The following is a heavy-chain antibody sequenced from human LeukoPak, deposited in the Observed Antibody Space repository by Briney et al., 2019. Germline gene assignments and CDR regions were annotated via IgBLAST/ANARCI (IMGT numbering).Heavy chain of an antibody. CDR2: INHSGST. D-gene: IGHD3-22*01. CDR1: GGPFSGYY. V-gene: IGHV4-34*01. Sequence: SETLSLTCAVYGGPFSGYYWSWIRQPPGKGLEWIGEINHSGSTNYNPSLKSRVTISVDTSKDQFSLKLSSVTAADTAVYYCASVYDSSGYYPSWGQGTLVTVSS. CDR3: ASVYDSSGYYPS. J-gene: IGHJ5*02.